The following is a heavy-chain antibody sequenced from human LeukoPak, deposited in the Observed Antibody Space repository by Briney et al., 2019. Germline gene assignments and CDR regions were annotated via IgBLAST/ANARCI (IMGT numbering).Heavy chain of an antibody. Sequence: SETLSLTCTVSGGSISSSSYYWAWIRRPPGKGLEWIGSIYYSGNTYYKSSLKSRVTIAVDTSKNQFSLKLNSVTAADTAVYYCARERGDSSGYYFFGYWGQGTLVTVSS. D-gene: IGHD3-22*01. V-gene: IGHV4-39*07. CDR1: GGSISSSSYY. CDR2: IYYSGNT. CDR3: ARERGDSSGYYFFGY. J-gene: IGHJ4*02.